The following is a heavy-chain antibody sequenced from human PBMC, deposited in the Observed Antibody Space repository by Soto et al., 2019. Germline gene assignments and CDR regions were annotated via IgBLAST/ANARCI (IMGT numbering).Heavy chain of an antibody. CDR3: ARRTQVSTSWRGFDI. Sequence: GEYLKISCKGSGYSFALYWIGWVRQMPGKGLEWMGLILPTDSDTRYSPSFQGQVTISADKSTNTAALQWSSLKASDTAIYYCARRTQVSTSWRGFDIWGQGTMVPVSS. CDR2: ILPTDSDT. J-gene: IGHJ3*02. D-gene: IGHD2-2*01. CDR1: GYSFALYW. V-gene: IGHV5-51*01.